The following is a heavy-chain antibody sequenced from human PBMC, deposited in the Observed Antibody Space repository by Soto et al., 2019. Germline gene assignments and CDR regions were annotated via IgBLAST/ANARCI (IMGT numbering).Heavy chain of an antibody. Sequence: GGSLRLSCAASGFTFSSYAMSWVRQAPGKGLEWVSAISGSGGSTYYADSVKGRFTISRDNSKNTLYLQMNSLRAEDTAVYYCAKDLSCMYSSGWYEYCDAFDIWGQGTMVTVSS. D-gene: IGHD6-19*01. CDR1: GFTFSSYA. V-gene: IGHV3-23*01. J-gene: IGHJ3*02. CDR2: ISGSGGST. CDR3: AKDLSCMYSSGWYEYCDAFDI.